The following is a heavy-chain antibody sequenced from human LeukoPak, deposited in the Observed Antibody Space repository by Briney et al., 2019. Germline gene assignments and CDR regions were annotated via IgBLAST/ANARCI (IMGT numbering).Heavy chain of an antibody. CDR1: GFTFSSYG. D-gene: IGHD2-2*01. V-gene: IGHV3-30*03. CDR3: ARVRAGYCTSTSCYTGMDV. CDR2: ISYAGSNQ. Sequence: GGSLRLSCAASGFTFSSYGMHWVRQAPGKGLEWVAVISYAGSNQYYADSVRGRFTISRDNSKFTLYMQMNSLRAEDTAVYYCARVRAGYCTSTSCYTGMDVWGQGTTVTVSS. J-gene: IGHJ6*02.